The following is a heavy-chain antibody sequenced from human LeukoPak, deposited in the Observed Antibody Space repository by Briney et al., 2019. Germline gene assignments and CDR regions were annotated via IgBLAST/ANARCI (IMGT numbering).Heavy chain of an antibody. CDR1: GYTFTSYG. V-gene: IGHV1-18*01. Sequence: ASVKVSCKASGYTFTSYGISWVRQAPGQGLEWMGWISAYNGNTNYAQKLQGRVTMTTDTSTSTAYMELRSLRSDDTAVYYCARTYCSGGSCYSVLHYYYYYMDVWGKGTTVTVSS. CDR3: ARTYCSGGSCYSVLHYYYYYMDV. CDR2: ISAYNGNT. J-gene: IGHJ6*03. D-gene: IGHD2-15*01.